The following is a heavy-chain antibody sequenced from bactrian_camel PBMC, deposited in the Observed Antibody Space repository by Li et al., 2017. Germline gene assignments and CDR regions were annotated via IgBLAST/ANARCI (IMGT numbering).Heavy chain of an antibody. Sequence: VQLVESGGGSVQPGGSLRLSCDASGYTYSSNCMGWFRQAPGKEREGVAAIYTRPNITYYTDPVKGRFTISQGNVENTVYLHMNSLKPEDTATYYCAADRLRCLNSGGGGGANGLHEWQYRGQGTQVTVS. J-gene: IGHJ4*01. CDR1: GYTYSSNC. CDR2: IYTRPNIT. D-gene: IGHD7*01. CDR3: AADRLRCLNSGGGGGANGLHEWQY. V-gene: IGHV3S40*01.